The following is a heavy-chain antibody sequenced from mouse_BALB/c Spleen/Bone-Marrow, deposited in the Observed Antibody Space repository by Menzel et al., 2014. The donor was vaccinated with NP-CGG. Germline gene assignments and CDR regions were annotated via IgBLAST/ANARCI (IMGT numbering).Heavy chain of an antibody. CDR3: ARWDYAMDY. V-gene: IGHV1-54*01. Sequence: QVQLQQSGAELVRPGTSVKVSSKASGYAFTNYLIEWVKQRPGQGLEWIGVINPGSGGTNYNEKFKGKATLTADKSSSTAYMQPSSLTSDDSAVYFCARWDYAMDYWGQGTSVTVSS. CDR2: INPGSGGT. J-gene: IGHJ4*01. CDR1: GYAFTNYL.